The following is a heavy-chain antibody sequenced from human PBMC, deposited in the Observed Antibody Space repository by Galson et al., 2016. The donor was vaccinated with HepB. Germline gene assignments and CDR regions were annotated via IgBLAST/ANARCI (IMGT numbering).Heavy chain of an antibody. CDR2: MNPNSGNT. J-gene: IGHJ4*02. D-gene: IGHD3-22*01. CDR1: GNSFIGYD. CDR3: ARRLYESSN. Sequence: SVKVSCKASGNSFIGYDISWVRQATGQGLEWMGWMNPNSGNTGYAQKFQGRVTMTRNTSISTAYMELSSLRSEDTAVYYCARRLYESSNWGQGTQVTVSS. V-gene: IGHV1-8*01.